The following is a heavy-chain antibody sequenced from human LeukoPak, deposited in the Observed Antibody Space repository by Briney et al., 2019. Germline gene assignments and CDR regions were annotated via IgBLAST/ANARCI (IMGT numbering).Heavy chain of an antibody. V-gene: IGHV4-59*01. D-gene: IGHD2-15*01. J-gene: IGHJ3*02. Sequence: PSETLSLTCPVSGGSISSYLWNWIRQPPGKGLEWIGNIYNSGSTYYNPSLKSRVTMSVDPSKNQFFLKLNSVTAADTAVYYCAREDYCSGGSCYRVRAFSIWGQGTMVTVSS. CDR2: IYNSGST. CDR1: GGSISSYL. CDR3: AREDYCSGGSCYRVRAFSI.